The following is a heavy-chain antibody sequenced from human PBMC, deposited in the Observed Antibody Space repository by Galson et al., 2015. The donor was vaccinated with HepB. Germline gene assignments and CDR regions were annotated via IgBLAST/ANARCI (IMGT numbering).Heavy chain of an antibody. CDR2: IYSGSVP. J-gene: IGHJ4*02. CDR3: HSLVLTF. V-gene: IGHV3-66*01. Sequence: SLRLSCAASGFTLTSTYVNWVRQAPGKGLEWVAVIYSGSVPFYADFVKGRFTISRDISTNTVYLQMNSLRAEDTAVYYCHSLVLTFWGQGTPVTVSS. CDR1: GFTLTSTY. D-gene: IGHD3-16*01.